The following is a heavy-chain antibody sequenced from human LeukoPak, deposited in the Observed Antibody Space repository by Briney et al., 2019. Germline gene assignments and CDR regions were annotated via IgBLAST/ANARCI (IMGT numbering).Heavy chain of an antibody. Sequence: PSETLSLTCAVYGGSFSGYYWGWIRQPPGRGLEWIGIINYSASTYYNPSLKSRITMSVDTSKTQFSLILSSVTAADTAVYYCARRLGQIVANAFDVWGQGTMITVSS. V-gene: IGHV4-34*10. J-gene: IGHJ3*01. CDR3: ARRLGQIVANAFDV. CDR1: GGSFSGYY. CDR2: INYSAST. D-gene: IGHD3-22*01.